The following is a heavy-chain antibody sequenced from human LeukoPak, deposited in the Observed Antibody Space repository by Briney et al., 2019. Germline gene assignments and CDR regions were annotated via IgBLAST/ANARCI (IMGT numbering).Heavy chain of an antibody. Sequence: GGSLRLSCAASGLTFSSYGMHWVRQAPGKGLEWVAVIWYDGSNKYYAESVKGRFTISRDNSKNTLYLQMNSLRAEDTAVYYCAKSIVGATGDAFDIWGQGTMVTVSS. D-gene: IGHD1-26*01. V-gene: IGHV3-33*06. CDR1: GLTFSSYG. CDR3: AKSIVGATGDAFDI. CDR2: IWYDGSNK. J-gene: IGHJ3*02.